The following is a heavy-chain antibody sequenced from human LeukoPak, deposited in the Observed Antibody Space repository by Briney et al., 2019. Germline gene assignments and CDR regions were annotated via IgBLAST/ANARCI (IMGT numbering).Heavy chain of an antibody. D-gene: IGHD6-13*01. J-gene: IGHJ3*02. CDR2: IYYSGGT. CDR1: GGSISTYY. V-gene: IGHV4-59*01. Sequence: SETLPLTCTVSGGSISTYYWSWIRQPPGKGLEGMGYIYYSGGTNYNPSLKCRVTMSVDTSKNQFSLKLSSVTAADTAVYYCARPYYSSSWPDAFDIWGQGTMVTVSS. CDR3: ARPYYSSSWPDAFDI.